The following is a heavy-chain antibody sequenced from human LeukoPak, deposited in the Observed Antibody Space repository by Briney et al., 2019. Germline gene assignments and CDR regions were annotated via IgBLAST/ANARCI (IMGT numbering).Heavy chain of an antibody. CDR2: IYYSGST. CDR1: GGSISSHY. CDR3: ASFKGRGAVDY. D-gene: IGHD1-26*01. Sequence: SETLSLTCTVSGGSISSHYWSWIRQPPGKGLEWIGYIYYSGSTNYNPSLKSRVTTSVDTSKNQFSLKLSSVTAADTAVYYCASFKGRGAVDYWGQGTLVTVSS. J-gene: IGHJ4*02. V-gene: IGHV4-59*11.